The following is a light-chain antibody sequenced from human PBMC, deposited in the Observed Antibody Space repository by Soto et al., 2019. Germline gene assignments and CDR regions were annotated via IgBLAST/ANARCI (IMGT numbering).Light chain of an antibody. CDR2: GGS. CDR3: QQYGRSTRLT. Sequence: EMVLTQSPGTLSLFPGQRATLSCRASQSVTSKFLAWYHQVPGQAPRLLIYGGSTRANGVPDRFSGTGSGADFILTISRLEHEHFGMYYCQQYGRSTRLTFGGGTKVDIK. CDR1: QSVTSKF. J-gene: IGKJ4*01. V-gene: IGKV3-20*01.